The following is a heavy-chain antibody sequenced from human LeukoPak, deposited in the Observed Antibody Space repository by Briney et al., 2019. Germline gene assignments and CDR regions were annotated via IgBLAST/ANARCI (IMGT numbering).Heavy chain of an antibody. J-gene: IGHJ6*03. CDR3: ATHGSAHYYMDV. CDR2: ISGSGSGT. Sequence: GGSLRLSRAASGFTFSSYSMNWVRQAPGKGLEWVSGISGSGSGTYYADSVKGRFTISRDNSKNTLQLRMNSLRAEDTAVYYCATHGSAHYYMDVWGKGTTVTISS. CDR1: GFTFSSYS. D-gene: IGHD2-2*03. V-gene: IGHV3-23*01.